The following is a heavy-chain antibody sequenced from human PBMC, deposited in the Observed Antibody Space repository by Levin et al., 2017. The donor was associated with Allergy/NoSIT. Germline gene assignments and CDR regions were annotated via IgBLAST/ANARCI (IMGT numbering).Heavy chain of an antibody. CDR1: GGSISSSSYY. J-gene: IGHJ5*02. CDR2: IYYSGST. Sequence: SQTLSLTCTVSGGSISSSSYYWGWIRQPPGKGLEWIGSIYYSGSTYYNPSLKSRVTISVDTSKNQFSLKLSSVTAADTAVYYCARQEGSIAVAHNWFDPWGQGTLVTVSS. V-gene: IGHV4-39*01. CDR3: ARQEGSIAVAHNWFDP. D-gene: IGHD6-19*01.